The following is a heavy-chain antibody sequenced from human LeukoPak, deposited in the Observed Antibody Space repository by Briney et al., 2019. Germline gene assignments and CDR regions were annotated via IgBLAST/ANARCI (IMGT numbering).Heavy chain of an antibody. Sequence: GGSLRLSCEASGFSFSTYNMNWVRQAPGEGLEWISSITSDSRYRYYADSVKGRFTISRDNAKNSLYLQMNSLRAEDAALYFCARDPYGGSYGAYYYYYMDVWGKGTTVTISS. CDR2: ITSDSRYR. V-gene: IGHV3-21*01. J-gene: IGHJ6*03. CDR1: GFSFSTYN. D-gene: IGHD1-26*01. CDR3: ARDPYGGSYGAYYYYYMDV.